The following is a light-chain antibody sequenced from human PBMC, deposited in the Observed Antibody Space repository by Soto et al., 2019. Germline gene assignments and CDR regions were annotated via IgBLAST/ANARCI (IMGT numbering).Light chain of an antibody. J-gene: IGLJ3*02. V-gene: IGLV4-69*01. CDR3: QTYNTGIRV. CDR2: LNSDGSQ. Sequence: QPVLSQSPSASASLGASVKLTCTLNSWHTNYPIAWHHQQPEKGPRYLMRLNSDGSQIKADGIPDRFSGSSSGAERYLTISSLQSEDEGNYYCQTYNTGIRVFGGGTKLTVL. CDR1: SWHTNYP.